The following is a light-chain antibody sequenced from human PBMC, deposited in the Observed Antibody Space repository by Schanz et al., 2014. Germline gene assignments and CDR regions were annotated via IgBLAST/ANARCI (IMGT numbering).Light chain of an antibody. CDR1: QDISNY. CDR2: DAS. Sequence: DIQMTQSPSSLSASVGDRVTITCQASQDISNYLNWYQQKPGKAPKLLIYDASNLETGVPLRFSGGGSGTVFTLTINSLQPDDGGTYYCQEYKTSPYTFGQGTKLEIK. V-gene: IGKV1-33*01. J-gene: IGKJ2*01. CDR3: QEYKTSPYT.